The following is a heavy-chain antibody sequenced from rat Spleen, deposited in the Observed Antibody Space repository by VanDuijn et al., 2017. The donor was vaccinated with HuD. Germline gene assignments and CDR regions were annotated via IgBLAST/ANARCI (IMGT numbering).Heavy chain of an antibody. CDR2: INTGRGGT. V-gene: IGHV1-43*01. Sequence: QIQLQQSGAELAKPGSSVKISCKASGYTFTSYYINWIKQTTGQGLEYIGYINTGRGGTNYNEKFKGKATLTVDKSSSTACMQLSSLTPDDSAVYYCARGGIAAIDYWGQGVMVTVSS. CDR1: GYTFTSYY. J-gene: IGHJ2*01. CDR3: ARGGIAAIDY. D-gene: IGHD1-2*01.